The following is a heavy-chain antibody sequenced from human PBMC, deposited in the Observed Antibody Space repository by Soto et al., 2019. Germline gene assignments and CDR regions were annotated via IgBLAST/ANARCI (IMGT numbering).Heavy chain of an antibody. V-gene: IGHV1-69*06. CDR1: GGTFSSYA. CDR2: IIPIFGTA. CDR3: ASRNYDILTGYYPAYWYFDL. D-gene: IGHD3-9*01. Sequence: QVQLVQSGAEVKKPGSSVKVSCKASGGTFSSYAISWVRQAPGQGLEWMGGIIPIFGTANYAQKFQGRVTIPADKSTSTAYMELSSLRSEDTAVYYCASRNYDILTGYYPAYWYFDLWGRGTLVTVSS. J-gene: IGHJ2*01.